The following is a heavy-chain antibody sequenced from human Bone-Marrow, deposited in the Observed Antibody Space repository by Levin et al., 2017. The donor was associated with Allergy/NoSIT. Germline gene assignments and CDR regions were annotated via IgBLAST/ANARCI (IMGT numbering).Heavy chain of an antibody. Sequence: GESLKISCTASGYSFATYWTLWVRQAPGKGLEWMGVIYPDDSETKYSPSFQGQVTISADKSITTTYLQWANLKAPDTAIYYCARLSSIGFDIWGHGTMVTVSS. CDR1: GYSFATYW. D-gene: IGHD3-3*02. CDR2: IYPDDSET. CDR3: ARLSSIGFDI. V-gene: IGHV5-51*01. J-gene: IGHJ3*02.